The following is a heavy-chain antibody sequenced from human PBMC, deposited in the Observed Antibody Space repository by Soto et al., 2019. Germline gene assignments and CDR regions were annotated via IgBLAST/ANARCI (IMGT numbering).Heavy chain of an antibody. CDR1: GGSISSGGYY. CDR3: ARDTVGGMDV. V-gene: IGHV4-31*03. D-gene: IGHD3-10*01. Sequence: PLETLSLTCTVSGGSISSGGYYWSWIRQHPGKGLEWIGYIYYSGSTYYNPSLKSRVTISVDTSKNQFSLKLSSVTAADTAVYYCARDTVGGMDVWGQGTTVTVSS. J-gene: IGHJ6*02. CDR2: IYYSGST.